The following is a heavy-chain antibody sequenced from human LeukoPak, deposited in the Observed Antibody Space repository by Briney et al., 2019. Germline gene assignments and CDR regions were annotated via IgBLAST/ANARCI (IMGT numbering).Heavy chain of an antibody. CDR2: ISGSGATL. CDR1: GFTVSSNY. V-gene: IGHV3-11*01. J-gene: IGHJ4*02. D-gene: IGHD3-22*01. Sequence: PGGSLRLSCLVSGFTVSSNYMSWVRQTPGKGLEWVTYISGSGATLHHADSVKGRFTISRDNAKNSLSLQMNSLRAEDTALYYCARALYGSSGYYDYWGQGILVTVSS. CDR3: ARALYGSSGYYDY.